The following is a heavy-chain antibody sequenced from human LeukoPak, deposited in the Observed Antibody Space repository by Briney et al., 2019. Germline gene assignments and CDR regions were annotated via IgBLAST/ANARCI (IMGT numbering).Heavy chain of an antibody. J-gene: IGHJ4*02. Sequence: PGGSLRLSCAASRFTFSSYGMHWVRQAPGKGLEWVAVISYDGSNKYYADSVKGRFTISRDNSKNTLYLQMNSLRAEDTAVYYCAKSPREAAAVVDYWGQGTLVTVSS. CDR1: RFTFSSYG. CDR3: AKSPREAAAVVDY. D-gene: IGHD6-13*01. CDR2: ISYDGSNK. V-gene: IGHV3-30*18.